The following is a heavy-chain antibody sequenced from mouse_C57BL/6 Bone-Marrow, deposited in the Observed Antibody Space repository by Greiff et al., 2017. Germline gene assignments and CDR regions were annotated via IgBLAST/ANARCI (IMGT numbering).Heavy chain of an antibody. J-gene: IGHJ1*03. CDR3: ARLEFDGSSGDWYCDV. CDR1: GYTFTSYD. Sequence: VQLQQSGPELVKPGASVKLSCKASGYTFTSYDINWVKQRPGQGLEWIGWIYPRVGSTKYNEKFNGKATLTVDTSSSTAYMELHSLTYEASAVYFCARLEFDGSSGDWYCDVWGKGTTVTGSS. CDR2: IYPRVGST. V-gene: IGHV1-85*01. D-gene: IGHD1-1*01.